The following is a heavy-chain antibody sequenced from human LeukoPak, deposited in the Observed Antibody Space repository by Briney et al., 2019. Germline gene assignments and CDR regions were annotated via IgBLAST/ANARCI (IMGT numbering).Heavy chain of an antibody. J-gene: IGHJ4*02. Sequence: GASVKVSCKASGYTFTIYYMHWVRQAPGQGLEWMGIINPSGGSTSYAQKFQGRVTMTRDMSTSTVYMELSSLRSEDTAVYYCARGVVAVAGLDYWGQGTLVTVSS. CDR2: INPSGGST. D-gene: IGHD6-19*01. CDR3: ARGVVAVAGLDY. V-gene: IGHV1-46*01. CDR1: GYTFTIYY.